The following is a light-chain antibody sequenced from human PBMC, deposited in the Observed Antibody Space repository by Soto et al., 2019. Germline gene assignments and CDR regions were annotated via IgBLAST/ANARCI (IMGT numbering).Light chain of an antibody. CDR3: QQYGSSLIT. Sequence: EIVFTQSPVTLSLSPGERATLSCSASQSVSSSYLAWYQQKPGQAPRLLIYGASSRATGIPDRFSGSGSGTDFTLTISRLEPEDFAVYYCQQYGSSLITFGQGTRLEIK. J-gene: IGKJ5*01. V-gene: IGKV3-20*01. CDR2: GAS. CDR1: QSVSSSY.